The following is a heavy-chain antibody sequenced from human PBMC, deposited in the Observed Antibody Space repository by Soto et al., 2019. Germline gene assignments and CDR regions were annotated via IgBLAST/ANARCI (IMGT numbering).Heavy chain of an antibody. D-gene: IGHD1-26*01. J-gene: IGHJ4*02. Sequence: SLLKVAWKGVGEAYSIQDMRCRRNTPRQGLEWMGGIIPMFGTPHYAEKFQDRVTITADESTGTAYLELSSLTSEDTAVYYCATSGGRDGSSLDYSGPRTLVTVSS. CDR1: GEAYSIQD. V-gene: IGHV1-69*13. CDR3: ATSGGRDGSSLDY. CDR2: IIPMFGTP.